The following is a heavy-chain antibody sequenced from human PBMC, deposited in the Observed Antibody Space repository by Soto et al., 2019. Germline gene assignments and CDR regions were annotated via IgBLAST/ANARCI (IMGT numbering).Heavy chain of an antibody. V-gene: IGHV3-66*01. D-gene: IGHD3-10*02. Sequence: GGSLRLSCAASGFTVSSNYMSWVRQAPGKGLEWVSVIYSGGSTYYADSVKGRFTISRDNSKNTLYLQMNSLRAEDTAVYYCARARMFRGWNAYDIWGQGTMVTVSS. CDR1: GFTVSSNY. J-gene: IGHJ3*02. CDR3: ARARMFRGWNAYDI. CDR2: IYSGGST.